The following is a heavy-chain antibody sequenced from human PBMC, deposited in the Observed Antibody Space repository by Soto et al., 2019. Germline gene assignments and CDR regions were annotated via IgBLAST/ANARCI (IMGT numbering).Heavy chain of an antibody. CDR1: GGSISGYY. CDR2: IYYSGST. D-gene: IGHD6-13*01. Sequence: SETQSLTCTVSGGSISGYYGSWIRQPPGKGLEWIGYIYYSGSTNYNPSLKSRVTISVDTSKNQFSLKLSSVTAADTAVYYCARAYSSSLSPLYWGQGTLVTVSS. CDR3: ARAYSSSLSPLY. V-gene: IGHV4-59*01. J-gene: IGHJ4*02.